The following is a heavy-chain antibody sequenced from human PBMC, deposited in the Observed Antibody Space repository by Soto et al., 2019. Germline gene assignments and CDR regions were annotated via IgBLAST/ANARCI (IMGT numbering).Heavy chain of an antibody. Sequence: GSLRLSCAASGFTFSSYAMSWVRQAPGKGLEWVSAISGSGGSTYYADSVKGRFTISRDNSKNTLYLQMNSLRAEDTAVYYCAKAMVRGVIITDDYWRQGTLVTVSS. CDR2: ISGSGGST. CDR1: GFTFSSYA. J-gene: IGHJ4*02. CDR3: AKAMVRGVIITDDY. D-gene: IGHD3-10*01. V-gene: IGHV3-23*01.